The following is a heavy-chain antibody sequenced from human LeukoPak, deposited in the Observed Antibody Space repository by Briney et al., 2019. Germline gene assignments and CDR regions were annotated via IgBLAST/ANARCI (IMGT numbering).Heavy chain of an antibody. CDR2: IYYSGST. CDR1: SGSISSSSYY. V-gene: IGHV4-39*01. D-gene: IGHD2-2*01. J-gene: IGHJ5*02. CDR3: ARHVGDIVVVPAARRINWFDP. Sequence: SETLSLTCTVSSGSISSSSYYWGWIRQPPGKGLEWIGSIYYSGSTYYNPSLKSRVTISVDTSKNQFSLKLSSVTTADTAVYYCARHVGDIVVVPAARRINWFDPWGQGTLVTVSS.